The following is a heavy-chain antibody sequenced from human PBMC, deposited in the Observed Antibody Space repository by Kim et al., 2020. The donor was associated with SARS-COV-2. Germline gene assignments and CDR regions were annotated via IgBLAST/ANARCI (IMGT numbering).Heavy chain of an antibody. CDR2: IIPIFGTA. D-gene: IGHD2-21*02. Sequence: SVKVSCKASGGTFSSYAISWVRQAPGQGLEWMGGIIPIFGTANYAQKFQGRVTITADESTSTAYMELSSLRSEDTAVYYCASPYCGGDCYSNIDYYYGMDVWGQGTTVTVSS. J-gene: IGHJ6*02. CDR1: GGTFSSYA. V-gene: IGHV1-69*13. CDR3: ASPYCGGDCYSNIDYYYGMDV.